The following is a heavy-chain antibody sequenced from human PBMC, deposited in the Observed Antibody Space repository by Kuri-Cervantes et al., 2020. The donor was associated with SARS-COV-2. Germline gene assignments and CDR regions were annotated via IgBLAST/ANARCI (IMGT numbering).Heavy chain of an antibody. D-gene: IGHD3-16*01. V-gene: IGHV3-21*01. CDR1: GFTFSSYS. J-gene: IGHJ4*02. CDR2: ISSSSSYI. Sequence: GGSLRLSCAASGFTFSSYSMNWVRQAPGKGLEWVSSISSSSSYIYYADSVKGRFTISRDNSKNTLYLQMNSQRAEDTAVYYCAKDHVQTTSGPHGYWGQGTLVTDSS. CDR3: AKDHVQTTSGPHGY.